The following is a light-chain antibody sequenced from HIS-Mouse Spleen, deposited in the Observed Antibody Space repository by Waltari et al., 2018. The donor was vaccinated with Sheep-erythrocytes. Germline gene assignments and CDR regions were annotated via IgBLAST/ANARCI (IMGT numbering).Light chain of an antibody. Sequence: QSALPQPRSVSGSPGQSVTISCTGTSSAVGGYHYVSWYQHHPGKAPKLMIYDVSKRPSGVPDRFSGSKSGNTASLTISGLQAEDEADYYCCSYAGSYNHVFATGTKVTVL. CDR1: SSAVGGYHY. V-gene: IGLV2-11*01. CDR2: DVS. J-gene: IGLJ1*01. CDR3: CSYAGSYNHV.